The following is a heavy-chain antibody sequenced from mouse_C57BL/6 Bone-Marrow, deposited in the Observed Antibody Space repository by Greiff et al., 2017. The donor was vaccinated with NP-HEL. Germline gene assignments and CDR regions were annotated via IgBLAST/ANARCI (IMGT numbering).Heavy chain of an antibody. D-gene: IGHD1-1*01. Sequence: EVQLQQSGTVLARPGASVKMSCKTSGYTFTSYWMHWVKQRPGQGLEWIGAIYPGNSDTSYNQKFKGKAKLTAVTSASTAYMELSSLTNEDSAVYYCTRPFTTVVATEGWGQGTTLTVSS. CDR1: GYTFTSYW. CDR3: TRPFTTVVATEG. J-gene: IGHJ2*01. V-gene: IGHV1-5*01. CDR2: IYPGNSDT.